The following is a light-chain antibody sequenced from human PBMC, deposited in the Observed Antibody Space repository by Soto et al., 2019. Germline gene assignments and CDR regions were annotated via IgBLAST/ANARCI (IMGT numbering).Light chain of an antibody. V-gene: IGLV2-14*01. J-gene: IGLJ3*02. CDR1: TSDVGAYNY. CDR3: SLYTVINTAV. Sequence: QSALTQPASVSGSPGQSVSISCTGSTSDVGAYNYVAWYQHKPGKAPRLLIYEVDHRPSGISPRFSGSKSGNTALLTISGLQTDDEADYYCSLYTVINTAVFGGGTKLTVL. CDR2: EVD.